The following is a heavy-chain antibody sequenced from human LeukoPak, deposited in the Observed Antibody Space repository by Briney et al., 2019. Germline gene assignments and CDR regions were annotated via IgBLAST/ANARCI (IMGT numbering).Heavy chain of an antibody. V-gene: IGHV4-59*12. CDR1: GASISSYY. CDR3: ARGRPFLYYDSSGYSWFDP. D-gene: IGHD3-22*01. CDR2: IYYTGST. J-gene: IGHJ5*02. Sequence: SETLSLTCPVSGASISSYYWSWIRQPPGKGLEWIGYIYYTGSTNYNPSLKSRVTISVDTSKNQFSLKLSSVTAADTAVYYCARGRPFLYYDSSGYSWFDPWGQGTLVTVSS.